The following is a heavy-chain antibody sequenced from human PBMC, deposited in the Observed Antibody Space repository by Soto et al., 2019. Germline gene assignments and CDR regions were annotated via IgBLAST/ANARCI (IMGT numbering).Heavy chain of an antibody. V-gene: IGHV3-33*01. D-gene: IGHD3-16*01. CDR2: LWYDGSSE. Sequence: QVHLVESGGGVVQPGRSLRLSCAASGFSFSFSGMHWVRQAPGKGLEWVAGLWYDGSSENYADSVKGRFTISRHNFQNTPHLQMDSLRVEDTAMYYCARGLAKVAGGAFDIWGQGTMVIVSS. J-gene: IGHJ3*02. CDR3: ARGLAKVAGGAFDI. CDR1: GFSFSFSG.